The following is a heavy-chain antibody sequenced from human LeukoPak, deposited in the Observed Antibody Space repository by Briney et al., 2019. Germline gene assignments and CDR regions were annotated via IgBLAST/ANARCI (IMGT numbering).Heavy chain of an antibody. D-gene: IGHD3-22*01. CDR2: ISSSSTI. Sequence: GGSLRLSCAASGFTFSSYSMNWVRQAPGKGLEWVSYISSSSTIYYADSVKGRFTISRDNAKNSLYLQMNSLRAEDTAVYYCARGSSYYYDSSGEFDYWGQGTLVTVSS. V-gene: IGHV3-48*04. J-gene: IGHJ4*02. CDR1: GFTFSSYS. CDR3: ARGSSYYYDSSGEFDY.